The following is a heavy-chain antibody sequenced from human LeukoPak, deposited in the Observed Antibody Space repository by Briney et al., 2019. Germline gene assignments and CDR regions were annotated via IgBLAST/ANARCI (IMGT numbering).Heavy chain of an antibody. CDR3: ARDFSDVRGNIFDS. CDR2: SSTSGSST. CDR1: GFTFSDYY. J-gene: IGHJ4*02. D-gene: IGHD3-10*02. Sequence: GGSLRLSCAASGFTFSDYYMSWIRQPPGKGLQWLAYSSTSGSSTYYADSVKGRFTISRDNAKNSVYLQMNSLRAEDTAVYYCARDFSDVRGNIFDSWGQGTLVTVSS. V-gene: IGHV3-11*04.